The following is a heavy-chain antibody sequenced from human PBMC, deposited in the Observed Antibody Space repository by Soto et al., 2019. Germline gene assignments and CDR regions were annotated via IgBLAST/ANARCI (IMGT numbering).Heavy chain of an antibody. D-gene: IGHD2-2*01. CDR1: GFTFSSYA. J-gene: IGHJ6*02. CDR3: AREREEPIVVVPPRDV. Sequence: GGSLRLSCAASGFTFSSYAMHWVRQAPGKGLEWVAVISYDGSNKYYADSVKGRFTISRDNSKNTLYLQMNSLRAEDTAVYYKAREREEPIVVVPPRDVGGQGTRVTVSS. CDR2: ISYDGSNK. V-gene: IGHV3-30-3*01.